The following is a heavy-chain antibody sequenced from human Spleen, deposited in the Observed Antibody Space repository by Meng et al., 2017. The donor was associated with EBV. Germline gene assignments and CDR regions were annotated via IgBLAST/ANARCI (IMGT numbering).Heavy chain of an antibody. CDR2: ISTFNGGT. J-gene: IGHJ4*02. Sequence: VQRVQSAVEEKRPGGSVKVSCKTSHYTFTDYHINWVRQAPGQGLEWMGCISTFNGGTKFAERFRGRLSMTTDTSTATAYMELRSLRSDDTAVYFCARDGPGYGYFDFWGQGSLVTVSS. CDR3: ARDGPGYGYFDF. CDR1: HYTFTDYH. D-gene: IGHD1-1*01. V-gene: IGHV1-18*01.